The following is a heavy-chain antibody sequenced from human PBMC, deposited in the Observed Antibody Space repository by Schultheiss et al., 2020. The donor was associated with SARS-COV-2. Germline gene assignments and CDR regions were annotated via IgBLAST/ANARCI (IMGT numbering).Heavy chain of an antibody. CDR3: ARDRNYYDSSGYYYVA. V-gene: IGHV3-21*01. J-gene: IGHJ5*02. CDR1: GFTFSSYA. Sequence: GGSLRLSCAASGFTFSSYAMSWVRQAPGKGLEWVSSISSSSSYIYYADSVKGRFTISRDNAKNSLYLQMNSLRAEDTAVYYCARDRNYYDSSGYYYVAWGQGTLVTVSS. CDR2: ISSSSSYI. D-gene: IGHD3-22*01.